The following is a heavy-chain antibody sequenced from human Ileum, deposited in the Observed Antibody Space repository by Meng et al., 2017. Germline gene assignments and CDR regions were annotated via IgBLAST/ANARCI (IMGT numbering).Heavy chain of an antibody. J-gene: IGHJ4*02. CDR3: AHSYYYDSSGYYQLFDY. D-gene: IGHD3-22*01. CDR1: GFSLSNSGVG. V-gene: IGHV2-5*02. Sequence: QTTLKESAPSLEQPTQTLTLAFTFSGFSLSNSGVGVGWIRQPPGKALEWLALIYWDDDKRYSPSLKSRLTITKDTSKNQVVLTMTNMDPVDTATYYCAHSYYYDSSGYYQLFDYWGQGTLVTVSS. CDR2: IYWDDDK.